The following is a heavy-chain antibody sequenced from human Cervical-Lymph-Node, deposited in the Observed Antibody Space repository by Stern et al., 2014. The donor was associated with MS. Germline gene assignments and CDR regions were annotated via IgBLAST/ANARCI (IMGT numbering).Heavy chain of an antibody. J-gene: IGHJ4*02. CDR2: ISGYNGKR. V-gene: IGHV1-18*01. Sequence: VQLVESGAEGKQPGASVKVSCKASGFTFNTYGISWVRQAPGQGLEWMGWISGYNGKRKYAQKVKGRVTLTTDTSTSTAYMELRSLRSDDTAVYYCARDRLGGSYPFDYWGQGSLVTVSS. D-gene: IGHD1-26*01. CDR1: GFTFNTYG. CDR3: ARDRLGGSYPFDY.